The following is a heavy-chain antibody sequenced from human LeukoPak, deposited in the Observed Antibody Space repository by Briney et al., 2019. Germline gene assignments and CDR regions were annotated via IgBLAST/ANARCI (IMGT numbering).Heavy chain of an antibody. D-gene: IGHD3-16*01. V-gene: IGHV4-61*02. J-gene: IGHJ4*02. CDR2: IKSSNT. CDR3: ARVPDWTYVPDY. Sequence: PSETLSLTCTVSGGSISSGSYYWSWIRQPAGKGLELIGRIKSSNTNYNPSLKSRVSISLDTSTNQFSLKLSSLTAADTAVYYCARVPDWTYVPDYWGQGTLVTVS. CDR1: GGSISSGSYY.